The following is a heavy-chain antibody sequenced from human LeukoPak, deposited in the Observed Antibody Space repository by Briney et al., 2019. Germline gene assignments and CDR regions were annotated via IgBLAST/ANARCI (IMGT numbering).Heavy chain of an antibody. CDR1: GGSINSYY. V-gene: IGHV4-59*12. D-gene: IGHD2-2*01. J-gene: IGHJ6*02. CDR3: ARTRAYCSSDDCYGSPGYYHYGMDV. Sequence: PSETLSLTCTVSGGSINSYYWSWIRQPPGKGLEGIGYMYYSGSTNYNPSLKSRVTISVDTSKKQFSLRLSSVTAADTAVYYCARTRAYCSSDDCYGSPGYYHYGMDVWGQGTTVTVSS. CDR2: MYYSGST.